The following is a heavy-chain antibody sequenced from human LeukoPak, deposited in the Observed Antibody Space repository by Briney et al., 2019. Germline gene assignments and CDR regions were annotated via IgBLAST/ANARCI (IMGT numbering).Heavy chain of an antibody. CDR2: IKQDGSEK. Sequence: PGGSLRLPCAASGFTFSSYWMSWVRQAPGKGLEWVANIKQDGSEKYYVDSVKGRFTISRDNAKNSLYLQMNSLRAEDTAVYYCARDPQYYYYYYGMDVWGQGTTVTVSS. CDR1: GFTFSSYW. J-gene: IGHJ6*02. V-gene: IGHV3-7*01. CDR3: ARDPQYYYYYYGMDV.